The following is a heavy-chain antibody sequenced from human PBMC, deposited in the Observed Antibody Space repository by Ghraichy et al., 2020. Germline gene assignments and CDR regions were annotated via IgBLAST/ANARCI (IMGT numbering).Heavy chain of an antibody. CDR3: AKDRWYCSGGSCEGFDY. Sequence: GESLNISCAASGFTFSSYGMHWVRQAPGKGLEWVAVISYDGSNEYYADSVKGRFTISRDNSKNTLYLQMNSLRAEDTAVYYCAKDRWYCSGGSCEGFDYWGQGTLVTVSS. CDR2: ISYDGSNE. D-gene: IGHD2-15*01. V-gene: IGHV3-30*18. J-gene: IGHJ4*02. CDR1: GFTFSSYG.